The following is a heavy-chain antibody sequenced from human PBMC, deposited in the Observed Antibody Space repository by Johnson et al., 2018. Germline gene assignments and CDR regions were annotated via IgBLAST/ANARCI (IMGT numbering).Heavy chain of an antibody. J-gene: IGHJ3*02. CDR2: IRSKADNFAT. V-gene: IGHV3-73*01. CDR3: TRGVLGSACSGGPFDI. Sequence: VQLVQSGGGLVQPGGSLKLSCAASGFSFSDFSMHWVRQASGKGLEWVGRIRSKADNFATAYAASVKGRFTISRDESKNTAYLRMDSLETEETAVYYCTRGVLGSACSGGPFDIWGQGTMVTVSP. D-gene: IGHD2-15*01. CDR1: GFSFSDFS.